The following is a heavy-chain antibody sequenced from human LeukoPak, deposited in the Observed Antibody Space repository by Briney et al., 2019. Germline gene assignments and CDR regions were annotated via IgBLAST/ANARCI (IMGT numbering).Heavy chain of an antibody. V-gene: IGHV4-38-2*01. D-gene: IGHD3-22*01. CDR2: IYHSGST. CDR3: ARGSRSGYYYVEDYFDY. CDR1: GYSISSGYY. Sequence: SATLSLTCAVSGYSISSGYYWDWTRQPPGKGLEWIGTIYHSGSTYYNPSLKSRVTISVDTSKNQFSLKLSSVTAADTAVYYCARGSRSGYYYVEDYFDYWGQGTLVTVSS. J-gene: IGHJ4*02.